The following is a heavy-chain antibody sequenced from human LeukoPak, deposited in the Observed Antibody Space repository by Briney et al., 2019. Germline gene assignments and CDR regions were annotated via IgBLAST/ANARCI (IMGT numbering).Heavy chain of an antibody. CDR2: ISSSGSTI. CDR1: GFTFSSYE. CDR3: ARAHPRSGRGTGNAFDI. Sequence: GGSLRLSCAASGFTFSSYEMNWARQAPGKGLEWVSYISSSGSTIYYADSVKGRFTISRDNAKNSLYLQMNSLRAEDTAVYYCARAHPRSGRGTGNAFDIWGQGTMVTVSS. J-gene: IGHJ3*02. V-gene: IGHV3-48*03. D-gene: IGHD3-10*01.